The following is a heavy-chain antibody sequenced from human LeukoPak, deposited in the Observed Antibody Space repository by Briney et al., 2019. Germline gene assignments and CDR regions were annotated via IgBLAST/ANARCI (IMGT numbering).Heavy chain of an antibody. CDR1: GGTFSSYA. D-gene: IGHD3-22*01. CDR3: ARVHSGYYYQDPGSLVY. V-gene: IGHV1-69*01. CDR2: IIPIFGTA. Sequence: SVNVSCKASGGTFSSYAISWVRQAPGQGLEWMGGIIPIFGTANYAQKFQGRVTITADESTSTAYMELSSLRSEDTAVYYCARVHSGYYYQDPGSLVYWGQGTLVTVSS. J-gene: IGHJ4*02.